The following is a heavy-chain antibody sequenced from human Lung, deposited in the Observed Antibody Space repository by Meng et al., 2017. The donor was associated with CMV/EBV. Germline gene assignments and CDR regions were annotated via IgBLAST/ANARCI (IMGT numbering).Heavy chain of an antibody. CDR1: VAISTENW. V-gene: IGHV4-4*02. Sequence: VAISTENWWSWGGEPPGKEVGWIREIYRSGSTMYRPSLKSRVTRSIDRTKNQFSLRLTSVTAADTAVYECAKEWLDGTTGQIDYWGQGTLVTVSS. CDR3: AKEWLDGTTGQIDY. D-gene: IGHD1-1*01. CDR2: IYRSGST. J-gene: IGHJ4*02.